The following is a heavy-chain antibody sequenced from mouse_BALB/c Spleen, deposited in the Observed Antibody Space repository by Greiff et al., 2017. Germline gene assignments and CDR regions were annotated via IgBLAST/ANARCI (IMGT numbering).Heavy chain of an antibody. CDR1: GYSITSDYA. CDR2: ISYSGST. V-gene: IGHV3-2*02. Sequence: EVQLVESGPGLVKPSQSLSLTCTVTGYSITSDYAWNWIRQFPGNKLEWMGYISYSGSTSYNPSLKSRISITRDTSKNQFFLQLNSVTTEDTATYYCAKSPITTVVAPSFDYWGQGTTLTVSS. CDR3: AKSPITTVVAPSFDY. J-gene: IGHJ2*01. D-gene: IGHD1-1*01.